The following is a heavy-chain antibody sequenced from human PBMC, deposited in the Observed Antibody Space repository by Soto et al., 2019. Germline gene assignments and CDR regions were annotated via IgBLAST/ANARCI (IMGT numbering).Heavy chain of an antibody. Sequence: PSETLSLTCSVSGGSVTNDNYYWGWIRQPPGKGLEWIGSMHFTGSTYYNPSLKSRVTISVDTSKNQFSLKLSSVTAADTAVYYCARETDYYDSSGYFYFDYWGQGTLVTVSS. CDR1: GGSVTNDNYY. CDR3: ARETDYYDSSGYFYFDY. CDR2: MHFTGST. J-gene: IGHJ4*02. V-gene: IGHV4-30-4*08. D-gene: IGHD3-22*01.